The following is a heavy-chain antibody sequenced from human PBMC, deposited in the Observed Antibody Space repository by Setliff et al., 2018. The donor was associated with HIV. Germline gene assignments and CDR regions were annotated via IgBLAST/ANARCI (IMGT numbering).Heavy chain of an antibody. D-gene: IGHD6-25*01. CDR2: FDPQDDET. J-gene: IGHJ3*02. Sequence: ASVKVSCKVSGYTLTELSRHWVRQAPGKGLEWIGSFDPQDDETIYAQNFQGRVTMTEDTSTDTAYMELSSLRPEDTAVYYCVTQRGSGSDPFDIWGPGTMVTVSS. CDR3: VTQRGSGSDPFDI. V-gene: IGHV1-24*01. CDR1: GYTLTELS.